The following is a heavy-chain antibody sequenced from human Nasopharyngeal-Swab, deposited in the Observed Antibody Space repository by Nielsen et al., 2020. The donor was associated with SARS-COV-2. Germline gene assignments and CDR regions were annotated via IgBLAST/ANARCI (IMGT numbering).Heavy chain of an antibody. V-gene: IGHV3-30*18. D-gene: IGHD2-8*01. CDR3: AKDHQLIRNYYYYDMDV. CDR2: ISYDGIKK. Sequence: WIRQPPGKGLEWMAVISYDGIKKYYADSVKGRFTLSRDNSKNTLYLQMNSLRTEDTAVYYCAKDHQLIRNYYYYDMDVWAKGPRSPSP. J-gene: IGHJ6*02.